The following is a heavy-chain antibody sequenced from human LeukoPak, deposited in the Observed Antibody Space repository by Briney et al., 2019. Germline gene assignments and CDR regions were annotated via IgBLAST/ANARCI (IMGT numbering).Heavy chain of an antibody. Sequence: SEILSLTCAVYGGSFSGYYWSWIRQPPGRGLECIGEINHSGSTNYNPSLKSRVTISVDTSKNQSSLKLSSVTAADTSVYYCASANDSSGYTDYWGQGTLVTVSS. V-gene: IGHV4-34*01. J-gene: IGHJ4*02. D-gene: IGHD3-22*01. CDR2: INHSGST. CDR1: GGSFSGYY. CDR3: ASANDSSGYTDY.